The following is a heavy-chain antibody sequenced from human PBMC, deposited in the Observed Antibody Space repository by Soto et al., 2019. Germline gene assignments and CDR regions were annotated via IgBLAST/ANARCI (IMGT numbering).Heavy chain of an antibody. CDR3: TRSSTGDAFDI. CDR2: IYYTGST. D-gene: IGHD2-8*02. V-gene: IGHV4-59*01. CDR1: AGSINNYY. Sequence: QVQLQESGPGLVKPSETLSLTCTVSAGSINNYYWTWIRQPPGKGLEWVGYIYYTGSTSYNPSLRGRGTISLDRSKNQFSLKLTSVTTADTAVYYCTRSSTGDAFDIWGQGTMVAVSS. J-gene: IGHJ3*02.